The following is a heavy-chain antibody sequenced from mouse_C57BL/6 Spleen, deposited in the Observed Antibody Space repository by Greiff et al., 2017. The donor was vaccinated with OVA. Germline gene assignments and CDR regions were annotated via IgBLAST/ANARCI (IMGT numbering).Heavy chain of an antibody. J-gene: IGHJ4*01. CDR2: IDPSDSET. Sequence: QVQLQQPGAELVRPGSSVKLSCKASGYTFTSYWMHWVKQRPIQGLEWIGNIDPSDSETHYNQKFKDKATLTVDKSSSTAYMQLSSLTSEDSAVYYCAREAQLRLSGYYYAMDYWGQGTSVTVSS. CDR3: AREAQLRLSGYYYAMDY. CDR1: GYTFTSYW. V-gene: IGHV1-52*01. D-gene: IGHD3-2*02.